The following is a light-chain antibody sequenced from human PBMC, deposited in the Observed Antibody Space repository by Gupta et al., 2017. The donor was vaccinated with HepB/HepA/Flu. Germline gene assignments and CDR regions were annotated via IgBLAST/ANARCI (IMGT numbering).Light chain of an antibody. Sequence: SHELTPPPSVAVSPGQTAKITCPGGALPKQYAYWYQQKPGQAPVLVIYKDSERPSGIPERFSGSSSGTTVTLTISGVQAEDEADYYCQSADSSGTYPPGRVFGGGTKLTVL. J-gene: IGLJ2*01. CDR2: KDS. CDR3: QSADSSGTYPPGRV. V-gene: IGLV3-25*03. CDR1: ALPKQY.